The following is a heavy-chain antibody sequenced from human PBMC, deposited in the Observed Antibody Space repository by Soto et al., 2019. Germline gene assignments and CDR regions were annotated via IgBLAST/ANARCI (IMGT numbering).Heavy chain of an antibody. CDR1: GGSVRDYF. D-gene: IGHD4-17*01. V-gene: IGHV4-59*02. CDR3: AKVGGDHFGDSGGFDY. J-gene: IGHJ4*02. CDR2: IYYSGRT. Sequence: SETLSLTCAVSGGSVRDYFWTWIRQPPGKGLEWIGYIYYSGRTNYNPSLKSRVSISVDTSKNHFSLQLRSVTAADTAVYYCAKVGGDHFGDSGGFDYWGQGPLVTVSS.